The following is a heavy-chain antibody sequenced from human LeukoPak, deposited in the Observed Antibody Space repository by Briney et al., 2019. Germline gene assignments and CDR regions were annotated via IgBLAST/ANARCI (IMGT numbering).Heavy chain of an antibody. CDR2: IWYDGSNK. Sequence: GRSLRLSCAASGFTFSSYGMHWVRQAPGKGLEWVAVIWYDGSNKYYADSVKGRFTISRDNSKNTLYLQMNSLRAEDTAVYYCARDSTVVTPGEEEAVFDYWGQGTLVTVSS. D-gene: IGHD4-23*01. CDR3: ARDSTVVTPGEEEAVFDY. CDR1: GFTFSSYG. V-gene: IGHV3-33*01. J-gene: IGHJ4*02.